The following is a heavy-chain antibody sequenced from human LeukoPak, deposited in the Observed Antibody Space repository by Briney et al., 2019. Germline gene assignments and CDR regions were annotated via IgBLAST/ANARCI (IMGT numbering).Heavy chain of an antibody. V-gene: IGHV3-53*01. CDR2: IYSDGNT. D-gene: IGHD3-9*01. Sequence: GGSLRLSCAASGFTVSSNYMSWVRQAPGKGLEWVSVIYSDGNTYYADSVKGRFAISRDNSKNMLYLQMNSLRAEDTAVNYCAREATFEGLVDYWGQGTLVTVSS. CDR3: AREATFEGLVDY. J-gene: IGHJ4*02. CDR1: GFTVSSNY.